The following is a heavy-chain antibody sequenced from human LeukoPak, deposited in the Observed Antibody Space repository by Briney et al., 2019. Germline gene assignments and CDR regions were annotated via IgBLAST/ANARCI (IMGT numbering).Heavy chain of an antibody. CDR1: GYTFTSYG. Sequence: ASVKVSCKASGYTFTSYGISWVRQAPGQGLEWMGRISAYNGNTNYAQKLQGRVTMTTDTSTSTAYMELRSLRPDDTAVYYCARDFLKGGYYYYYYMDVWGKGTTVTVSS. J-gene: IGHJ6*03. V-gene: IGHV1-18*01. CDR3: ARDFLKGGYYYYYYMDV. CDR2: ISAYNGNT.